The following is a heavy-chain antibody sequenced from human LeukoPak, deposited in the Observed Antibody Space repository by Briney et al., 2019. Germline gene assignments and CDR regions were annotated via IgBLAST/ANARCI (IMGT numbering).Heavy chain of an antibody. V-gene: IGHV3-48*03. J-gene: IGHJ4*02. CDR2: ISSSGSTI. D-gene: IGHD3-9*01. CDR1: GFTFSSYE. CDR3: ARGDILTGYQRGGFDY. Sequence: GGSLRPSCAASGFTFSSYEMNWVRQAPGKGLEWVSYISSSGSTIYYADSVKGRFTISRDNAKNSLYLQMNSLRAEDTAVYYCARGDILTGYQRGGFDYWGQGTLVTVSS.